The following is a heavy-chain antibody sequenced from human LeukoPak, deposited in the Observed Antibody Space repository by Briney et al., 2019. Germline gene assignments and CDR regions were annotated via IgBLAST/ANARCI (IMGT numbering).Heavy chain of an antibody. D-gene: IGHD3-10*01. V-gene: IGHV4-59*01. CDR2: IYYSGST. J-gene: IGHJ6*02. CDR3: ARITMVRGRAYYYYGMDV. Sequence: SETLSLTCTVSGGSISSYYWSWILQPPGKGLWWIGYIYYSGSTNYNPSLKSRVTISVDTSKNQFSLKLSSVTAADTAVYYCARITMVRGRAYYYYGMDVWGQGTTVTVSS. CDR1: GGSISSYY.